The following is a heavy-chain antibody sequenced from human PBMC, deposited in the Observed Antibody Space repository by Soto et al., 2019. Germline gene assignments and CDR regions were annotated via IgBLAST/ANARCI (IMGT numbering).Heavy chain of an antibody. CDR2: IWYDGSNK. V-gene: IGHV3-33*01. Sequence: PGGSLRLSCAASGFTFSSYGMHWVRQAPGKGLEWVAVIWYDGSNKYYADSVRGRFTISRDNSKNTLYLQMNSLRAEDTAVYYCARVDSGSYYYYGMDVWGQGTTVTVSS. CDR1: GFTFSSYG. CDR3: ARVDSGSYYYYGMDV. D-gene: IGHD1-26*01. J-gene: IGHJ6*02.